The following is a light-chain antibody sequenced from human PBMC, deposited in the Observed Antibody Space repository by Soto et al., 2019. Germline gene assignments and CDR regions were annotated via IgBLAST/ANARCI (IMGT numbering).Light chain of an antibody. CDR2: DNR. V-gene: IGLV1-51*01. Sequence: QSVLTQSSSVSAAAGQKVSISCSGSYSNIGSNFVSWYQHFPGSAPKLVMYDNRQRPSGIPDRFSGSKSGSSATLGITGLQTGDEADYYCGTWDSSLSVVVFGGGTKLTVL. CDR3: GTWDSSLSVVV. J-gene: IGLJ2*01. CDR1: YSNIGSNF.